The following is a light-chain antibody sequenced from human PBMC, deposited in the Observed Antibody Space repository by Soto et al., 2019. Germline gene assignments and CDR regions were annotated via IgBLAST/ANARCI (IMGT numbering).Light chain of an antibody. CDR1: QSVRSN. CDR3: QQYENWPRT. J-gene: IGKJ1*01. Sequence: EMLMTQPPATLSVSPGERSTLSCRARQSVRSNLAWYQLKPGQAPRLLIYDASIRATGIPARFSGSGSGTEFTLTISSLQSEDFAVYYCQQYENWPRTFGQGTKVDI. V-gene: IGKV3-15*01. CDR2: DAS.